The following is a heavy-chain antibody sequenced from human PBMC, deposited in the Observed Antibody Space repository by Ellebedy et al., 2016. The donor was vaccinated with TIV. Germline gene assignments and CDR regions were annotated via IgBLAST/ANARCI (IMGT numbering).Heavy chain of an antibody. CDR1: GASISSYY. CDR3: ARDGSYFYDSSGYYGRIYYYYGMDV. J-gene: IGHJ6*02. Sequence: SETLSLTCSVSGASISSYYWTRIRQPAGKGLEWIGRIYTSGSTNYNHSLKSRVTMSVDTSKNQFSLKLSSVTAADTAVYYCARDGSYFYDSSGYYGRIYYYYGMDVWGQGTTVTVSS. D-gene: IGHD3-22*01. V-gene: IGHV4-4*07. CDR2: IYTSGST.